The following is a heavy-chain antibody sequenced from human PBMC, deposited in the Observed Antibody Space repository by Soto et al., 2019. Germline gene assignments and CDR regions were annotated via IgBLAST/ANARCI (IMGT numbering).Heavy chain of an antibody. CDR1: GFTFSTYG. D-gene: IGHD3-22*01. CDR3: AKEQLAMTVVVADYFDS. Sequence: QVQLVESGGGVVQPGKSLRLSCAASGFTFSTYGIHWVRQAPGKGLEWVALTSYDGGSKYYGDSVKGRFIISRDNSHNTVSLQMNSLRADDTAVYFCAKEQLAMTVVVADYFDSWCQGTLVTVSS. CDR2: TSYDGGSK. J-gene: IGHJ4*02. V-gene: IGHV3-30*18.